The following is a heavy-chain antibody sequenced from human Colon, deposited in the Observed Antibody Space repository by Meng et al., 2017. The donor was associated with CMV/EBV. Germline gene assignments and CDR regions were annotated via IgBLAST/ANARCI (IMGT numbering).Heavy chain of an antibody. CDR2: INPNSGGI. CDR3: ARGPSSSIQGFPF. V-gene: IGHV1-2*02. Sequence: CKGSGYSFSGYYIHWVRQDPGPGLEWMGSINPNSGGIKYAQKFQGRVTMTRDTSINTAYMDLTRLTSDDTAVYFCARGPSSSIQGFPFWGQGTLVTVSS. J-gene: IGHJ4*02. CDR1: GYSFSGYY. D-gene: IGHD2-15*01.